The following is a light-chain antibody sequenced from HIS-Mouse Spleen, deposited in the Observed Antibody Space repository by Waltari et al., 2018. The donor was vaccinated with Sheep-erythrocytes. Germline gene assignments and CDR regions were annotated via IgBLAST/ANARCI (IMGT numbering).Light chain of an antibody. Sequence: SYELTQPPSVSVSPGQTARITCPGDALPKKKSAYWYQQKSGQAPVLVIYEDSKRPSGIPGRVSGSTSGTMATLTISGAQVEDEADYYCYSTDSSGNHWVFGGGTKLTVL. CDR1: ALPKKKS. V-gene: IGLV3-10*01. J-gene: IGLJ3*02. CDR3: YSTDSSGNHWV. CDR2: EDS.